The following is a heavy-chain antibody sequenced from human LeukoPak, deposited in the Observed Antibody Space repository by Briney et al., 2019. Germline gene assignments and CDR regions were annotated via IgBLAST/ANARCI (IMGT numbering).Heavy chain of an antibody. CDR2: ISSSGSTI. CDR1: GFTFSSYE. CDR3: ARGSSGYSYGYDFDY. Sequence: QTGGSLGLSCAASGFTFSSYEMNWVRQAPGKGLEWVSYISSSGSTIYYADSVKGRFTISRDNAKNSLYLQMNSLRAEDTAVYYCARGSSGYSYGYDFDYWGQGALVTVSS. V-gene: IGHV3-48*03. J-gene: IGHJ4*02. D-gene: IGHD5-18*01.